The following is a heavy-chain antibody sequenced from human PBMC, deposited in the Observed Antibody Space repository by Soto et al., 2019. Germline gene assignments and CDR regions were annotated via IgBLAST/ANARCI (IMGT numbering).Heavy chain of an antibody. CDR1: RYSFTNYW. Sequence: GESLKISCKASRYSFTNYWIGWVRQMPGKGLEWMGIIYPGDSDTRYSPSFQGQVTISADKSISTAYLQWGSLKDSDTAVYYCARRACSSASCDGLMTTVSTEAFDIWGQGTVVTVSS. J-gene: IGHJ3*02. V-gene: IGHV5-51*01. CDR3: ARRACSSASCDGLMTTVSTEAFDI. CDR2: IYPGDSDT. D-gene: IGHD2-2*01.